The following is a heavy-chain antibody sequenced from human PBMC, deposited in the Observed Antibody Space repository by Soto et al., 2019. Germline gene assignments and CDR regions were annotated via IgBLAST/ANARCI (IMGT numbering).Heavy chain of an antibody. V-gene: IGHV3-9*01. J-gene: IGHJ4*02. CDR1: GFTFDDYA. CDR2: ISWNSGSI. CDR3: AGSGYDYPAA. D-gene: IGHD5-12*01. Sequence: GGSLRLSCAASGFTFDDYAMHWVRQAPGKGLEWVSGISWNSGSIGYADSVKGRFTISRDNAKNSLYLQMNSLRAEDTAVYYCAGSGYDYPAAWGQGTLVTVSS.